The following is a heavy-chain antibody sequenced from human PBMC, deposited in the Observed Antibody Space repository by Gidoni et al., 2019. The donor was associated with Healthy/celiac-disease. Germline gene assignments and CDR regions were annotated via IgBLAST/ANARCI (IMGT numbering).Heavy chain of an antibody. Sequence: QVQLVQSGAEVKKPGSSVKVSCKASGGTFSSYAISWVRQAPGQGLEWMGGIIPRLGTANDAQKFQGRVTITADESTSTAYMELSSLRSEDTAVYYCARGESSSWAYYYYGMDVWGQGTTVTVSS. CDR2: IIPRLGTA. V-gene: IGHV1-69*01. J-gene: IGHJ6*02. D-gene: IGHD6-13*01. CDR1: GGTFSSYA. CDR3: ARGESSSWAYYYYGMDV.